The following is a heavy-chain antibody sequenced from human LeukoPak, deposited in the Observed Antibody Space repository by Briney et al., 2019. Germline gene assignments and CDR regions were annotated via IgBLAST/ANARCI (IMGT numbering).Heavy chain of an antibody. CDR2: ISGSGGST. CDR3: AKGYNWFDP. CDR1: GFTFSNYA. V-gene: IGHV3-23*01. J-gene: IGHJ5*02. Sequence: GGSLRLSCAASGFTFSNYAMSWVRQAPGKGREWVSAISGSGGSTYYADSVKGRLTISRDNSKNTLYLQMNSLRAEGTAVYYCAKGYNWFDPWGQGTLVTVSS.